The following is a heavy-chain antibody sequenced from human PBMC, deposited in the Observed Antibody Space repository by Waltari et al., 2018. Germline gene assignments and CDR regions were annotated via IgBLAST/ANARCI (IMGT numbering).Heavy chain of an antibody. V-gene: IGHV3-9*01. CDR1: GFNFDDYA. Sequence: EVHLVESGGGLVQPGGSLRLACAASGFNFDDYAIHWVRLVPGKGLEWVSRFNWKSGTQGYADSVKGRFTISRDSAQNSLNVEMSSLRPEDTGCYYCHLGRGPTLFYYMDLWGKGTTVTVSS. D-gene: IGHD1-1*01. CDR2: FNWKSGTQ. CDR3: HLGRGPTLFYYMDL. J-gene: IGHJ6*03.